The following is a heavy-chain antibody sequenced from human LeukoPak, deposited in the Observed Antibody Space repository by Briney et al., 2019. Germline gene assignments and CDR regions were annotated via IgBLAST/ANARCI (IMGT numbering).Heavy chain of an antibody. CDR1: GGSFSTYY. V-gene: IGHV4-59*01. CDR2: IYYSGST. Sequence: SETLSLTCTVSGGSFSTYYWSWIRQFPGKGLEWIGNIYYSGSTNYNPSLKSRVTISVDTSKNQFSLKLSSVTAADTAVYYCARDEGKWPQFQWAFDIWGQGTMVTVSS. CDR3: ARDEGKWPQFQWAFDI. D-gene: IGHD5-24*01. J-gene: IGHJ3*02.